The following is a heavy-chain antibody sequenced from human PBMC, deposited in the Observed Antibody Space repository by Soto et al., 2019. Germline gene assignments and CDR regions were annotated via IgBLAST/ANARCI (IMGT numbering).Heavy chain of an antibody. CDR2: IYYSGYT. V-gene: IGHV4-39*01. J-gene: IGHJ4*02. CDR3: ARTQWRNVRVGATTQALDY. Sequence: PSETLSLSCTVSGGSISSSSYYWGWIRQPPGKGQEWTGSIYYSGYTYYNPSLKSRVTISVDTSKNQFSLKVSSVTATDTAVYYCARTQWRNVRVGATTQALDYWGQGTLVTVSS. CDR1: GGSISSSSYY. D-gene: IGHD1-26*01.